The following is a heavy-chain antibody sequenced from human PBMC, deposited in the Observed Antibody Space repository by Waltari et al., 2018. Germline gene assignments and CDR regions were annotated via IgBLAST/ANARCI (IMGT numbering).Heavy chain of an antibody. J-gene: IGHJ4*02. V-gene: IGHV4-61*02. CDR1: GGSISSGSYY. Sequence: QVQLQESGPGLVKPSQTLSLTCTVSGGSISSGSYYWSCIRQPAGKGLEWIGRIYTSGSTNYNPSLKSRVTISVDTSKNQFSLKLSSVTAADTAVYYCARITYYYGSGSYSDYWGQGTLVTVSS. D-gene: IGHD3-10*01. CDR3: ARITYYYGSGSYSDY. CDR2: IYTSGST.